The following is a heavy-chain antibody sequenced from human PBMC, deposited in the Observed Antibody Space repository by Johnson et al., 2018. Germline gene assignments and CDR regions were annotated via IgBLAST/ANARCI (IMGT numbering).Heavy chain of an antibody. V-gene: IGHV1-8*01. CDR3: ARAPYCSSTSCYAPAMDV. J-gene: IGHJ6*03. CDR2: MNPNSGNT. D-gene: IGHD2-2*01. CDR1: GYTFTSYD. Sequence: QVQLVQSGAEVKKPGASVKVSCKASGYTFTSYDINWVRQATGQGLEWMGWMNPNSGNTGYAQKFQGRVTMTRNTSISTAYMELSSLRSEDTAVYYCARAPYCSSTSCYAPAMDVWGKGTTVTVSS.